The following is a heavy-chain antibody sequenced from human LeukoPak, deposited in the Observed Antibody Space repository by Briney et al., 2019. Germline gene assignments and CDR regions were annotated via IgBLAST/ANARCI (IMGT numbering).Heavy chain of an antibody. D-gene: IGHD2/OR15-2a*01. CDR2: IRKRLDSYST. J-gene: IGHJ3*01. CDR1: GFTFNDHY. CDR3: VRVTFAVFDF. Sequence: PGGSLRLSCAGSGFTFNDHYMDWVRQAPGNGLEWIGRIRKRLDSYSTEYGASVKGRFTISRDDSKNSLYLQMNSLKIEDTAIYFCVRVTFAVFDFWGQGTMVTVSS. V-gene: IGHV3-72*01.